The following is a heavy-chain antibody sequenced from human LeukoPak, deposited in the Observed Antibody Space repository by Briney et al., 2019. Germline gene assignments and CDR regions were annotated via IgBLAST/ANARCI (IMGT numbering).Heavy chain of an antibody. CDR2: IYYSGST. D-gene: IGHD6-13*01. V-gene: IGHV4-31*03. CDR3: ARAPGYSSSWLFDY. J-gene: IGHJ4*02. Sequence: SETLSLTCTVSGGSISSGCYYWSWSRQHPGKGLEWSGYIYYSGSTYYNPSLKSRVTISVDTSKNQFSLKLSSVTAADTAVYYCARAPGYSSSWLFDYWGQGTLVTVSS. CDR1: GGSISSGCYY.